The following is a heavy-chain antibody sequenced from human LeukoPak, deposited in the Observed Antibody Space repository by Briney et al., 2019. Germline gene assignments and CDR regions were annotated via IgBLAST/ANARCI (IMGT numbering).Heavy chain of an antibody. D-gene: IGHD1-26*01. J-gene: IGHJ4*02. CDR1: GYTFTGYY. Sequence: ASVKVSCKASGYTFTGYYMHWVRQAPGQGLEWMGRINPNSGGTNYAQKFQGRVTMTRDTSISTAYMELSRLRSDGTAVYYCARDLYSGSYFYYFDYWGQGTLVTVSS. V-gene: IGHV1-2*06. CDR2: INPNSGGT. CDR3: ARDLYSGSYFYYFDY.